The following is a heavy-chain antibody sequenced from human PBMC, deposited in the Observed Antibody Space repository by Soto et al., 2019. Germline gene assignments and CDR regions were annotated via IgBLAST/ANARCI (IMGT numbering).Heavy chain of an antibody. J-gene: IGHJ4*02. CDR3: AKDRKIRYFDWHPSGGELDY. D-gene: IGHD3-9*01. CDR1: GFTFSSYA. CDR2: ISGSGGST. Sequence: GGSLRLSCAASGFTFSSYAMSWVRQAPGKGLEWVSAISGSGGSTYYADSVKGRFTISRDNSKNTLYLQMNSLRAEDTAVYYCAKDRKIRYFDWHPSGGELDYWGQGTLVTVSS. V-gene: IGHV3-23*01.